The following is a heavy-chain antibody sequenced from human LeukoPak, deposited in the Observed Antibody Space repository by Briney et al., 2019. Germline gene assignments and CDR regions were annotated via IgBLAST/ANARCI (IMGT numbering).Heavy chain of an antibody. D-gene: IGHD3-22*01. CDR2: ISTASSYM. V-gene: IGHV3-21*01. CDR3: ARDYDSSGYYYIGVYYYYGMDV. Sequence: GGSLRLSCAASGFTFSSYSMNWVRQAPGKGLEWVSSISTASSYMHYADSVKGRFTISRDNAKNSLYLQMNSLRAEDTAVYYCARDYDSSGYYYIGVYYYYGMDVWGQGTTVTVSS. CDR1: GFTFSSYS. J-gene: IGHJ6*02.